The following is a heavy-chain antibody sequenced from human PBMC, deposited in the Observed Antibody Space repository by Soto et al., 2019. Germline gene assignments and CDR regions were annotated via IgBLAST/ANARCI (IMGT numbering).Heavy chain of an antibody. Sequence: EVQLVESGGGLVQPGGSLRLSCAASGFTVSSNYMSWVRQSPGKGLEWVSVIYSGGSTYYADSVKGRFTISRDNSKNTLYLQMYSLRAEDTAVYYCARDGPLDCSGGSCYRWGQGTLVTVSS. CDR1: GFTVSSNY. CDR3: ARDGPLDCSGGSCYR. V-gene: IGHV3-66*01. J-gene: IGHJ5*02. CDR2: IYSGGST. D-gene: IGHD2-15*01.